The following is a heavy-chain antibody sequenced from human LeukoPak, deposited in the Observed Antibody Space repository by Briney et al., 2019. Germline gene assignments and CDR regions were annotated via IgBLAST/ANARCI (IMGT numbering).Heavy chain of an antibody. CDR2: ISAYNGNT. J-gene: IGHJ4*02. Sequence: ASVKVSCKASGYTFTSYGISWVRQAPGQGLEWMGWISAYNGNTNYAQKLQGRVTMTTDTSTSTAHMELRSLRSDDTAVYYCARDGNWNAFDYWGQGTLVTVSS. D-gene: IGHD1-1*01. V-gene: IGHV1-18*01. CDR3: ARDGNWNAFDY. CDR1: GYTFTSYG.